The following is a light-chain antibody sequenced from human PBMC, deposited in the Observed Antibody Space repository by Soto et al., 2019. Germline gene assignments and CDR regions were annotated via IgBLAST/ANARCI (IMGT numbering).Light chain of an antibody. CDR2: AAS. V-gene: IGKV3-20*01. CDR1: QSLSSSY. Sequence: EIVLTQFPGTLSLSPGERATLSCRPSQSLSSSYLVWYQQKPGQAPRLLIYAASRRATGIPDRFSGSGSATEYTITISRLEPEDSAVYYCQQQGTFGQGTKLEIK. J-gene: IGKJ2*01. CDR3: QQQGT.